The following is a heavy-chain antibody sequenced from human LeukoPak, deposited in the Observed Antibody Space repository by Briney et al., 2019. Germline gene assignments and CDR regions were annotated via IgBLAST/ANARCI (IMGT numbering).Heavy chain of an antibody. D-gene: IGHD3-10*01. V-gene: IGHV3-23*01. CDR2: ISGSGTNT. CDR3: ATGVRGVITAGWFDP. J-gene: IGHJ5*02. Sequence: GGSLRLSCAASGFTFSSYGMSWVRQAPGKGLERVSVISGSGTNTDYADSVKGRFTISRDNSKNTLYVQMSSLRSEDTAVYYCATGVRGVITAGWFDPWGQGTLVTVSS. CDR1: GFTFSSYG.